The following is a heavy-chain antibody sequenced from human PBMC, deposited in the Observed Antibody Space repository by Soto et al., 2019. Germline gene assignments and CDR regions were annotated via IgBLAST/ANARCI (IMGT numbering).Heavy chain of an antibody. CDR3: ARVEAVAGLYNYHGLDV. J-gene: IGHJ6*02. V-gene: IGHV1-69*12. D-gene: IGHD6-19*01. CDR1: GGTFSNYA. Sequence: QVQLVQSGAEVMKPGSSVKVSCKVSGGTFSNYAIDWVRLAPGHGLEWMGGIVPIFGTTYYTQKFQGRATSIADDSTTTAYLEMSSLRAEDTAIYYCARVEAVAGLYNYHGLDVWGQGTAVTVSS. CDR2: IVPIFGTT.